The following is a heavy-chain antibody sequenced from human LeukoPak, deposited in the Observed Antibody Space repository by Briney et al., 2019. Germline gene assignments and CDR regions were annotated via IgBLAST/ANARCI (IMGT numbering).Heavy chain of an antibody. J-gene: IGHJ4*02. V-gene: IGHV3-30*04. D-gene: IGHD6-13*01. CDR3: ARVGITDPPYSSSWSIPHPYDY. CDR2: ISYDGSNK. Sequence: GRSLRLSCAASGFTFSNYAMHWVRQAPGKGLEWVAVISYDGSNKYYADSVKGRFTISRDNSKNTLYLQMNSLRAEDTAVYYCARVGITDPPYSSSWSIPHPYDYWGQGTLVTVSS. CDR1: GFTFSNYA.